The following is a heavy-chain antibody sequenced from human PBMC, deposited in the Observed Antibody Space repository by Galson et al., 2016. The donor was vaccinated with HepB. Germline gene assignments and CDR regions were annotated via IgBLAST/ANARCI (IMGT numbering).Heavy chain of an antibody. CDR2: IYYSGST. Sequence: LSLTCTVSGGAISGSSFYWGWIRQPPGKGLEWIGSIYYSGSTYYNPSLNSRVTISVDVSNNQFSLDLRSVTAADTAVYYCATDPHFWGQGTLVTVSS. CDR3: ATDPHF. V-gene: IGHV4-39*07. J-gene: IGHJ4*02. CDR1: GGAISGSSFY.